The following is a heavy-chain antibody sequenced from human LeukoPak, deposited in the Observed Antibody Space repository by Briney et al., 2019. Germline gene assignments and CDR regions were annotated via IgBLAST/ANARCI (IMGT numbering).Heavy chain of an antibody. CDR3: AKGSSGSRPYYFHY. CDR2: IYSVGTT. D-gene: IGHD3-10*01. CDR1: GFTVSNTF. Sequence: GGSLRLSCAASGFTVSNTFMSWVRQAPGKGLEWVSVIYSVGTTYYADSVKGRFTISRDNSKNTLYLQMNSLRAEDTAVYYCAKGSSGSRPYYFHYWGQGTLVTVSS. V-gene: IGHV3-53*01. J-gene: IGHJ4*02.